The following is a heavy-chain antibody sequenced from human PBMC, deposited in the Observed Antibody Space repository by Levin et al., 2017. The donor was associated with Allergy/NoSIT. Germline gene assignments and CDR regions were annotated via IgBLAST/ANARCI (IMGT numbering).Heavy chain of an antibody. V-gene: IGHV1-18*01. D-gene: IGHD2-2*01. CDR2: ISAYNGNT. J-gene: IGHJ4*02. CDR1: GYTFTSYG. Sequence: GESLKISCKASGYTFTSYGISWVRQAPGQGLEWMGWISAYNGNTNYAQKLQGRVTMTTDTSTSTAYMELRSLRSDDTAVYYCARGGYCSSTSCHELYYFDYWGQGTLVTVSS. CDR3: ARGGYCSSTSCHELYYFDY.